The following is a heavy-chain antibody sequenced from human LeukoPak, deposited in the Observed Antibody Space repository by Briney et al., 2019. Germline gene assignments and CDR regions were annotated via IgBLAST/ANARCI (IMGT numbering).Heavy chain of an antibody. D-gene: IGHD3-22*01. V-gene: IGHV4-59*01. J-gene: IGHJ5*02. CDR1: GGSISSYY. CDR3: ARGTMMVGP. Sequence: SETPSLTCTVSGGSISSYYWSWIRQPPGKGLEWIGYIYYSGSTTYNPSLKSRVTISVDTSKNQFSLKVRSVTAADTAVYYCARGTMMVGPWGQGILVTVSS. CDR2: IYYSGST.